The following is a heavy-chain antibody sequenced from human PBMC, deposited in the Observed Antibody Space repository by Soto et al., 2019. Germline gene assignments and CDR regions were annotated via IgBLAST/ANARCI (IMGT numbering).Heavy chain of an antibody. CDR1: GGSISSGVYY. J-gene: IGHJ5*02. CDR3: ARGTDILTGYNWFDP. CDR2: IYYSGST. D-gene: IGHD3-9*01. V-gene: IGHV4-31*03. Sequence: SETLSLTCTVSGGSISSGVYYWSWIRQHPGKGLEWIGYIYYSGSTYYNPSLKSRVTISVDTSKNQFSLKLSSVTAADTAVYYCARGTDILTGYNWFDPWGQGTLVTVSS.